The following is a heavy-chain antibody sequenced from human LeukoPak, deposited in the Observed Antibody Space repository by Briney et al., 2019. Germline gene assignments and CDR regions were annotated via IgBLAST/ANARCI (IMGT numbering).Heavy chain of an antibody. CDR1: GITFNTYA. D-gene: IGHD6-13*01. CDR3: AKDRPYSSS. V-gene: IGHV3-23*01. J-gene: IGHJ4*02. CDR2: ISGSGDTT. Sequence: GGSLRLSCAASGITFNTYAMSWVRQAPGKGLEWVSAISGSGDTTYYADSVKGRFTISRDNSKNTLYLQMNSLRAEDTAVYYCAKDRPYSSSWGQGTLVTVSS.